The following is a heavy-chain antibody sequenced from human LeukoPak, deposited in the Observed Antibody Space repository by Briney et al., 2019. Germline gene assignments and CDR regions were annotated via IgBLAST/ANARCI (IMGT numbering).Heavy chain of an antibody. V-gene: IGHV4-59*01. CDR2: VDHTGST. J-gene: IGHJ6*03. CDR1: DDSITMYY. Sequence: PSETLSLTCSVSDDSITMYYWTWLRQPPGKGLEWIGYVDHTGSTNFNPSLNGRVSISRDTTKNLFSLRLRSVTAADTAVYFCARGRVSSSTWYSTYYYYFYMDVGGKGTTVTVSS. D-gene: IGHD1-1*01. CDR3: ARGRVSSSTWYSTYYYYFYMDV.